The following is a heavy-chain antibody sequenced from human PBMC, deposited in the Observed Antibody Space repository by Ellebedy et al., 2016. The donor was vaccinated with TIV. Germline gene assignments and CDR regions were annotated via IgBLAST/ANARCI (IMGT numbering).Heavy chain of an antibody. CDR2: IYPGDSDT. D-gene: IGHD3-9*01. V-gene: IGHV5-51*01. J-gene: IGHJ4*02. CDR1: GYSFTAYW. CDR3: ARGSILTGYYRAPDY. Sequence: GESLKISCKGSGYSFTAYWIGWVRQMPGKGLEWMGIIYPGDSDTRYSPSFQGQVTFSADKSISTAYLQWSSLKASDTAMYYCARGSILTGYYRAPDYWGQGTLVTVSS.